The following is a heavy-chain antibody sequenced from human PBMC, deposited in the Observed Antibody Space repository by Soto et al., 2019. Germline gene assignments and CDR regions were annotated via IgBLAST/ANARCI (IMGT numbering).Heavy chain of an antibody. D-gene: IGHD3-10*01. CDR2: ISSSSSYI. V-gene: IGHV3-21*01. J-gene: IGHJ6*02. CDR1: GFTFSSYS. Sequence: GGSLRPSCAASGFTFSSYSINWGRQAPGKGLEWVSSISSSSSYIYYADSVKGRFTISRDNAKNSLYLQMNSLRAEDTAVYYCARERGSGSYYNYYGMDVWGQGTTVTVSS. CDR3: ARERGSGSYYNYYGMDV.